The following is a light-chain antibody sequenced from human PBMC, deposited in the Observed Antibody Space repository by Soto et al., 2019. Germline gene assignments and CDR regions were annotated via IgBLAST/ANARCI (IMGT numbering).Light chain of an antibody. CDR3: QQYNSYTWP. CDR1: QSISSW. CDR2: KAS. Sequence: DVRMTQSTSTLSASVGDRVTITCRASQSISSWLAWYQQKPGKAPKLLIYKASSLESGVPSRFSGSGSGTEFTLTISSLQPDDFAPYYCQQYNSYTWPLGQ. J-gene: IGKJ1*01. V-gene: IGKV1-5*03.